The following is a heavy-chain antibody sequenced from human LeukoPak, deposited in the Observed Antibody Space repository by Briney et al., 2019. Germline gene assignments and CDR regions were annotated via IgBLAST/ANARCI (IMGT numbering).Heavy chain of an antibody. CDR1: GFTFSSYA. CDR2: ISYDGSNK. Sequence: PGRSLRLSCAASGFTFSSYAMHWVRQAPGKGLEWVAVISYDGSNKYYADSVKGRFTISRDNSKNTLYLQMNSLRAEDTAVYYCARGAGSGWPFDYWGQGTLVTVSS. CDR3: ARGAGSGWPFDY. V-gene: IGHV3-30-3*01. D-gene: IGHD6-19*01. J-gene: IGHJ4*02.